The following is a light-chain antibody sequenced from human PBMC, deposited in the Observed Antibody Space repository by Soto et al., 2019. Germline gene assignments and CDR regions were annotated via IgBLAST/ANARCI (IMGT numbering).Light chain of an antibody. J-gene: IGKJ1*01. Sequence: DIQMSQSPSSMAAFVGDSVTITCHASQRISTFLNWYHQKPGKAPKLLIYSASYLQSGVPSNFSGSVSGTDGTISIVTLKNDDFATYYCQQSYTTSWTFGQGTKVDIK. V-gene: IGKV1-39*01. CDR1: QRISTF. CDR3: QQSYTTSWT. CDR2: SAS.